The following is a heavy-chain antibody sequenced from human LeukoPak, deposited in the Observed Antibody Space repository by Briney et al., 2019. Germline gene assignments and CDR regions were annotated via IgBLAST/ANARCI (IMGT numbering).Heavy chain of an antibody. V-gene: IGHV1-46*01. CDR3: MRALTISGIGPPPA. CDR2: IDPNGGRT. J-gene: IGHJ5*02. D-gene: IGHD3-3*01. CDR1: GSTFTKYI. Sequence: ASVKVSCKASGSTFTKYIIHWLRQAPGQGFEWVGGIDPNGGRTFHAQKFQDRVTLTRDLSPTTVYMELSSLREEDTAVYYCMRALTISGIGPPPAWGQGTLLTVSS.